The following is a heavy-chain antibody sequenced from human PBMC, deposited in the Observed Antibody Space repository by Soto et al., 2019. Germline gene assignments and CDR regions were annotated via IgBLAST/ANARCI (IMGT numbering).Heavy chain of an antibody. D-gene: IGHD3-10*01. CDR3: AHSRNLITEDAQVGDFDY. V-gene: IGHV2-5*02. Sequence: QITLKESGPPLVKPTQTLTLTCSFSGFSLTTDGVGVGWVRQPPGEALEWLALIYWDDGERHSPSLKTRLTITKDPSKNQVVIIMTNMAPVDTATYYCAHSRNLITEDAQVGDFDYWGQGTLVTVSS. CDR2: IYWDDGE. CDR1: GFSLTTDGVG. J-gene: IGHJ4*02.